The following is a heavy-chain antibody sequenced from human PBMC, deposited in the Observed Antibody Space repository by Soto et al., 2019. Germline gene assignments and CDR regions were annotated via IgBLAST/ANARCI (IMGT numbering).Heavy chain of an antibody. CDR2: INHSGST. V-gene: IGHV4-34*01. J-gene: IGHJ6*02. Sequence: SETLSLTCAVYGGSFSGYYWSWIRQPPGKGLEWIGEINHSGSTNYNPSLKSRVTISVDTSKNQFSLKLSSVTAADTAVYYCARGKQQLVHYGMDVWGQGTTVTVCS. CDR3: ARGKQQLVHYGMDV. D-gene: IGHD6-13*01. CDR1: GGSFSGYY.